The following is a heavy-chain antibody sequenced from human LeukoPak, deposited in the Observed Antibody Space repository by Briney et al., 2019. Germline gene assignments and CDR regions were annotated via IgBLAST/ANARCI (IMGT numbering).Heavy chain of an antibody. CDR3: ARVRYYGSGSYTYYFDY. CDR2: IKQDGSEE. V-gene: IGHV3-7*01. CDR1: GFTFSSYW. D-gene: IGHD3-10*01. Sequence: GGSLRLSCAASGFTFSSYWMSWVRQAPGKGLEWVANIKQDGSEEYYVDSVKGRFTISRDNAKNSLYLQMNSLRAEDTAVYYCARVRYYGSGSYTYYFDYWGQGTLVTVSS. J-gene: IGHJ4*02.